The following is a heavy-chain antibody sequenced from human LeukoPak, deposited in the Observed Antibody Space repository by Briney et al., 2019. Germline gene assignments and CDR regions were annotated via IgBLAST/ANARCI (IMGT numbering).Heavy chain of an antibody. V-gene: IGHV1-2*02. CDR3: TRTTYCSSTSCRKGFDY. CDR2: INPNSGGT. Sequence: ASVKVSCKASGYTFTGYYIHWVRQAPGQGLEWMGWINPNSGGTNYAQKFQGRVTMTRDTSISTAYMELSRLRSDDTAVYYCTRTTYCSSTSCRKGFDYWGQGTLVAVSS. CDR1: GYTFTGYY. D-gene: IGHD2-2*01. J-gene: IGHJ4*02.